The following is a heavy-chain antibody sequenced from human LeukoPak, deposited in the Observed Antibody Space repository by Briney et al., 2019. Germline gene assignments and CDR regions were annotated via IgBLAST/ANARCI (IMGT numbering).Heavy chain of an antibody. CDR2: ISYDGSNK. J-gene: IGHJ4*02. Sequence: GGSLRLSCAASGFTFSSYAMHWVRQAPGKGLEWVAVISYDGSNKYYADSVKGRFTISRDNSKNTLYLQMNSLRAEDTAVYYCARGGGSYFGYFDYWDQGTLVTVSS. CDR1: GFTFSSYA. CDR3: ARGGGSYFGYFDY. V-gene: IGHV3-30-3*01. D-gene: IGHD1-26*01.